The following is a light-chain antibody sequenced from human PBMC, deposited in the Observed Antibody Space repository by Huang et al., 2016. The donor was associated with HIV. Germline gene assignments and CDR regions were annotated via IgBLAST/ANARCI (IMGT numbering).Light chain of an antibody. Sequence: VMTQSPATLSVSPGERATLSCRASESILRNLAWYQQRPGQPARLLIYGAPVRLPGIPDRFRGSGSGTEFSLTISSLQSEDFAVYYCQQYNKWPPYTYGQGTKLEIK. CDR3: QQYNKWPPYT. J-gene: IGKJ2*01. V-gene: IGKV3-15*01. CDR1: ESILRN. CDR2: GAP.